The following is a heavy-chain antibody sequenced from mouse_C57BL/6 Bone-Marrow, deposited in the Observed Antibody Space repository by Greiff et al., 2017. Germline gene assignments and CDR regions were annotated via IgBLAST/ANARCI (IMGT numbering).Heavy chain of an antibody. J-gene: IGHJ2*01. V-gene: IGHV3-6*01. D-gene: IGHD3-2*02. CDR2: ISYDGSN. CDR3: ARDSSGLCDY. Sequence: EVKVEESGPGLVKPSQSLSLTCSVTGYSITSGYYWNWIRQFPGNKLEWMGYISYDGSNNYNPSLQNRISITRDTSKHQFFLKLNSVTTEDTATYYCARDSSGLCDYWGQGTTLTVSS. CDR1: GYSITSGYY.